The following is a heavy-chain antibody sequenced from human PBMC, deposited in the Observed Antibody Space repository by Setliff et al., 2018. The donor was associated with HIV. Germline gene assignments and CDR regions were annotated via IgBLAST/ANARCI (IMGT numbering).Heavy chain of an antibody. D-gene: IGHD3-22*01. CDR3: AKKGGDQWLFGGYAFDI. Sequence: GESLKISCKASGYSFSSYWIGWVRQMPGKGLEWMGIIFPGDSDIKYNPSFQGQVTIAVDKSITTAYLQWSSLKASYTAIYYCAKKGGDQWLFGGYAFDIWGQGTMVTVSS. CDR1: GYSFSSYW. CDR2: IFPGDSDI. V-gene: IGHV5-51*01. J-gene: IGHJ3*02.